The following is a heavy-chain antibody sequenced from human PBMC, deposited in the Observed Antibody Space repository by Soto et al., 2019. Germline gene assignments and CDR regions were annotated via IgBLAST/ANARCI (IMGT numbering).Heavy chain of an antibody. V-gene: IGHV4-30-4*01. D-gene: IGHD3-10*01. CDR2: ISYSGNT. CDR1: GASITSRGSY. J-gene: IGHJ6*02. CDR3: ARETMWPSGRYYYYHMDV. Sequence: QVQLQESGPGLVKPSQTLSLTCSVSGASITSRGSYWTWIRQPPGKGLEWIGHISYSGNTFYNSSLQGRLTIAVDTSKTQFSLKMTSGTAADTAVYFCARETMWPSGRYYYYHMDVWGQGTTVPVSS.